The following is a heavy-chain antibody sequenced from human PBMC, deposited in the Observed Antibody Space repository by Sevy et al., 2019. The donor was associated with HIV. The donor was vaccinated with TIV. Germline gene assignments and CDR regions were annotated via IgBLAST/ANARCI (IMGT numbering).Heavy chain of an antibody. CDR2: IHASGST. V-gene: IGHV4-61*02. Sequence: SETLSLTCTVSDGSISSGNYYWSWIRQPAGKGLEWIGRIHASGSTNYKSSLKSRVTMSVDTSKNQFSLRVTSVTAADTAVYYCARLVREGATYPDYWGQGTLVTVSS. J-gene: IGHJ4*02. CDR1: DGSISSGNYY. CDR3: ARLVREGATYPDY. D-gene: IGHD1-26*01.